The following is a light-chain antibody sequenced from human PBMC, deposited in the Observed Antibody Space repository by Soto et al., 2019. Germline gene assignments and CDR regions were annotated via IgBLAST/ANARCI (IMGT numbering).Light chain of an antibody. J-gene: IGKJ1*01. CDR3: QQYGDSLWP. Sequence: EILLTHPLGPQSLWPGERATLSCRASQSVTSSFVAWDQQKPGQAPRLLSYSASHRATGIPDRFSGSESGTDFTLTISRLEPEDFAVYYCQQYGDSLWPLCQGTKVDI. CDR2: SAS. CDR1: QSVTSSF. V-gene: IGKV3-20*01.